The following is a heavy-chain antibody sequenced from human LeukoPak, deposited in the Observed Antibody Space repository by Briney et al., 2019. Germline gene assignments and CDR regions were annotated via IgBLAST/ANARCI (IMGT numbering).Heavy chain of an antibody. CDR1: GFTFGDYA. CDR3: TRADSSGYYPFPPFDY. Sequence: GGSLRLSCTASGFTFGDYAMSWFRQAPGKGLEWVDFIRSKAYGGTTEYAASVKGRFTISRDDSKSIAYLQMNSLKTEDTAVYYCTRADSSGYYPFPPFDYWGQGTLVTVSS. D-gene: IGHD3-22*01. V-gene: IGHV3-49*03. CDR2: IRSKAYGGTT. J-gene: IGHJ4*02.